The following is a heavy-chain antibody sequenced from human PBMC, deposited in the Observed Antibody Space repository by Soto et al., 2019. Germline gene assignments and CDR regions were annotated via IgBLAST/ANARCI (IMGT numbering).Heavy chain of an antibody. J-gene: IGHJ5*02. V-gene: IGHV4-59*01. CDR1: GGSISHYY. CDR2: AYYSGST. D-gene: IGHD2-8*01. CDR3: ARARSTYGGGGTGEVKENWFDP. Sequence: SETLSLTCTVSGGSISHYYWSWIRQSPGKGLEWIGYAYYSGSTDYNPSLKSRVTMSVDTSKNQVSLKLSSVTTADTAVYYCARARSTYGGGGTGEVKENWFDPWGPGTLVTVSS.